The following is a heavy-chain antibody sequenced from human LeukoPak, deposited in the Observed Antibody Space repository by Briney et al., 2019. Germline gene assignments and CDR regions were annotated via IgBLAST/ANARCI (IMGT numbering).Heavy chain of an antibody. D-gene: IGHD4-17*01. Sequence: GGSLRLSCAASGFTFSSYSMNWVRLAPGKGLEWVSSISSSSSYIYYADSVKGRFTISRDNAKNSLYLQMNSLRAEDTAVYYCARADGDYVRRYWGQGTLVTVSS. CDR3: ARADGDYVRRY. CDR1: GFTFSSYS. V-gene: IGHV3-21*01. J-gene: IGHJ4*02. CDR2: ISSSSSYI.